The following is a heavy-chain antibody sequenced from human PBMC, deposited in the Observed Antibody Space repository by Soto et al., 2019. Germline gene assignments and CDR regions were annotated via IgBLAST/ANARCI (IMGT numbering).Heavy chain of an antibody. J-gene: IGHJ1*01. D-gene: IGHD4-17*01. CDR1: GYTFTSYG. CDR2: ISAYNGNT. V-gene: IGHV1-18*01. CDR3: ARDSHDYGDALYFQH. Sequence: QVHLVQSGAEVKKPGASVKVSCKASGYTFTSYGISWVRQAPGQGLEWMGWISAYNGNTNYAQKIQGRVTMTTDTSTSTAYMELRSLRSDDTAVYYCARDSHDYGDALYFQHWGQGTLVTVSS.